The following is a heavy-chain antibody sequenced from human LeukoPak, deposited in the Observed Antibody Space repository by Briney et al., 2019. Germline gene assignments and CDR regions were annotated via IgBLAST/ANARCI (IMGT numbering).Heavy chain of an antibody. D-gene: IGHD2-8*01. V-gene: IGHV1-69*15. CDR3: ARGRPPPGCTNGVCYETYDY. CDR2: IIPIFGTA. Sequence: SSVKVSCKASGGTFSSYAISWVRQAPGQGLQWMGRIIPIFGTANYAKKSQDSVTITSDESTSTAYNQLSSPRHEDTAVYYCARGRPPPGCTNGVCYETYDYWGQGTLVTVSS. J-gene: IGHJ4*02. CDR1: GGTFSSYA.